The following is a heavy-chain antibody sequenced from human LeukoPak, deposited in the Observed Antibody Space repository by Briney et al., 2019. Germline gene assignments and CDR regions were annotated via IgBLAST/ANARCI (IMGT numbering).Heavy chain of an antibody. Sequence: GGSLRLSCAASGFTFSSYSMNWVRQAPGKGLEWVSSISSSSSYIYYADSVKGRFTISRDNAKNSLYLQMNSLRAEDTAVYYCARVFRSVDAPPLDPWGQGTLVTVSS. CDR3: ARVFRSVDAPPLDP. D-gene: IGHD2-2*01. CDR1: GFTFSSYS. CDR2: ISSSSSYI. V-gene: IGHV3-21*01. J-gene: IGHJ5*02.